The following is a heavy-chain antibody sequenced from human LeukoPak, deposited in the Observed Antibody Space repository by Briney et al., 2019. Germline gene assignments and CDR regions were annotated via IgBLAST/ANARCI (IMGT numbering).Heavy chain of an antibody. D-gene: IGHD1-26*01. V-gene: IGHV3-23*01. CDR3: AKSGGSYPYYFDY. CDR2: ISGSGGST. CDR1: GFTFSSYA. J-gene: IGHJ4*02. Sequence: PGGSLRLPCAASGFTFSSYAMSWVRQAPGKGLEWVSAISGSGGSTYYADSVKGRFTISRDNSKNTLYLQTNSLRAEDTAVYYCAKSGGSYPYYFDYWGQGTLVTVSS.